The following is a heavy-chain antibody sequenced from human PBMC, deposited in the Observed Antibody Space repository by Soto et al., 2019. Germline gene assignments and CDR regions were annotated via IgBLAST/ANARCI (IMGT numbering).Heavy chain of an antibody. D-gene: IGHD2-15*01. Sequence: GASVKVSCRAFGYIFTAYSMHWMRRAPGQGLEWLGWISPNSGDTIYAQKFQDRVTMTCDTSVSTAYLELSSLSSDDTALYYCAREASAVVSLDYWGQGTLVTVSS. J-gene: IGHJ4*02. V-gene: IGHV1-2*02. CDR1: GYIFTAYS. CDR2: ISPNSGDT. CDR3: AREASAVVSLDY.